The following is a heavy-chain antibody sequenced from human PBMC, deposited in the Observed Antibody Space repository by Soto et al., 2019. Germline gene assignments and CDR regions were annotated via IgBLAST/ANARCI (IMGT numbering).Heavy chain of an antibody. D-gene: IGHD3-10*01. CDR1: GGSISSSSYY. CDR3: ARWLRQYYGLLKGGFDP. J-gene: IGHJ5*02. Sequence: SETLSLTCTVSGGSISSSSYYWGWIRQPPGKGLEWIGSIYYSGSTYYNPSLKSRVTISVDTSKNQFSLKLSSVTAADTAVYYCARWLRQYYGLLKGGFDPWGQGTLVTVSS. V-gene: IGHV4-39*01. CDR2: IYYSGST.